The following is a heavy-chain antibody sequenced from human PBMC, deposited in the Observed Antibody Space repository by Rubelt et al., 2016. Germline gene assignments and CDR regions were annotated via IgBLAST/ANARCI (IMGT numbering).Heavy chain of an antibody. CDR3: ASITTAW. CDR1: GFTFSRHW. V-gene: IGHV3-74*03. J-gene: IGHJ4*02. D-gene: IGHD1-1*01. Sequence: EVQLVESGGGLVQPGGSLRLSCAASGFTFSRHWMHWVRHAPGKGLVWVSRLNDDGTTTTYTDSVKVRFTISGDNAKNTLYLQMNSLRVEDTAVYYCASITTAWWGQGTLVTVSS. CDR2: LNDDGTTT.